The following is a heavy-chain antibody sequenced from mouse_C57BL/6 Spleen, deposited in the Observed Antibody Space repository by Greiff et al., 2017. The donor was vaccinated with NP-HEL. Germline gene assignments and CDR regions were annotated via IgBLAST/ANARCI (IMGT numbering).Heavy chain of an antibody. Sequence: EVQVVESGGGLVKPGGSLKLSCAASGFTFSSYAMSWVRQTPEKRLEWVATISDGGSYTYYPDNVKGRFTISRDNAKNNLYLQMSQLKSEDTAMYYCAREIITTVVAHWYFDVWGTGTTVTVSS. CDR3: AREIITTVVAHWYFDV. V-gene: IGHV5-4*01. CDR2: ISDGGSYT. CDR1: GFTFSSYA. J-gene: IGHJ1*03. D-gene: IGHD1-1*01.